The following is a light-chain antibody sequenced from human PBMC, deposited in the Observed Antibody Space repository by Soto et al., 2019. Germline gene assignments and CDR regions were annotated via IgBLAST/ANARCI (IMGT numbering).Light chain of an antibody. J-gene: IGKJ2*01. Sequence: EIVLTQSPGTLSLSPGERATLSCRASQSVSSSYLAWYQQKPGQAPRLLIYGASSRATGIPHRFSGSGSGTDFTLTISRLEPEDCAVYYCQQYGSSPHFGQGTKLEIK. V-gene: IGKV3-20*01. CDR1: QSVSSSY. CDR3: QQYGSSPH. CDR2: GAS.